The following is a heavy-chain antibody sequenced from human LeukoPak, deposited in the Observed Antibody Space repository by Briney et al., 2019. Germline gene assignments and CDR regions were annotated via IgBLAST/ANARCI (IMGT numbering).Heavy chain of an antibody. CDR1: GGTFNSYT. V-gene: IGHV1-69*13. D-gene: IGHD5-12*01. Sequence: VASVKVSCKASGGTFNSYTISWVRQAPGQGLEWMGRIIPIYGTPNYAQKFQGRVTITADESTSTAYMEMTSLRSDDTAVYYCEAIETIYSGLSPDDYWGQGTLVTVSS. CDR3: EAIETIYSGLSPDDY. J-gene: IGHJ4*02. CDR2: IIPIYGTP.